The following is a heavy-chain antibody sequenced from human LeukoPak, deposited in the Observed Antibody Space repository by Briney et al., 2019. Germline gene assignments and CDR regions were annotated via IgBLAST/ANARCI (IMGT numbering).Heavy chain of an antibody. D-gene: IGHD3-22*01. V-gene: IGHV3-23*01. CDR2: ITGSGGST. Sequence: GGSLRLSCAASGFTFSTYVVNWVRQAPGKGLEWVSTITGSGGSTYYADSVKGRFTISRDNSKNTLYLQMSSLRVEDTAVYYCAKDRGRYYDSSGHYRGYYFDSWGQGILVTVST. CDR3: AKDRGRYYDSSGHYRGYYFDS. J-gene: IGHJ4*02. CDR1: GFTFSTYV.